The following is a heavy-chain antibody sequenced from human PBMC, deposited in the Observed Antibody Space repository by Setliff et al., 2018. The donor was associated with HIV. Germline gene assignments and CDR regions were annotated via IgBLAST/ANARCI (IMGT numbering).Heavy chain of an antibody. D-gene: IGHD3-10*01. CDR3: ARELWFGELFRGFDP. Sequence: KPSETLSLTCTVSGGSVSSGSYYWSWIRQPAGKGLEWIGRIYTSGSTYYNPSLKSRVTISVDTSKNQFSLKLSSVTAADTAVYYCARELWFGELFRGFDPWGQGTLVTVSS. J-gene: IGHJ5*02. CDR2: IYTSGST. CDR1: GGSVSSGSYY. V-gene: IGHV4-61*02.